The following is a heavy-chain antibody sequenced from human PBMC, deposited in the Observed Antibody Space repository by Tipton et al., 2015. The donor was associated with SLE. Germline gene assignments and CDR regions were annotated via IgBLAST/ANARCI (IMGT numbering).Heavy chain of an antibody. Sequence: TLSLTCAVSGGSFSSDGYSWSWIRQPPGKGLEWIGYIYHNGITYYNPSLESRVTISLDRSNNQFSLNLSSVTAADTAVYYCARLVSGRCTTNACFLHWYFDLWGRGTLVTVSS. CDR1: GGSFSSDGYS. J-gene: IGHJ2*01. CDR2: IYHNGIT. D-gene: IGHD2-8*01. V-gene: IGHV4-30-2*01. CDR3: ARLVSGRCTTNACFLHWYFDL.